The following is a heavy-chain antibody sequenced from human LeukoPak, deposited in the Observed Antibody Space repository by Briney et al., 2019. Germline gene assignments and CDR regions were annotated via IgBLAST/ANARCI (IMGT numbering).Heavy chain of an antibody. CDR1: GFIFNSYS. Sequence: GGSLRLSCAASGFIFNSYSMNWVRLAPGKGLEWASHISGSGTTKDYADSVTGRFTISRDNSKNTLYLQMNSLRAEDTAVYYCAKDLDGYSYGSFDYWGQGTLVTVSS. J-gene: IGHJ4*02. CDR3: AKDLDGYSYGSFDY. D-gene: IGHD5-18*01. CDR2: ISGSGTTK. V-gene: IGHV3-48*01.